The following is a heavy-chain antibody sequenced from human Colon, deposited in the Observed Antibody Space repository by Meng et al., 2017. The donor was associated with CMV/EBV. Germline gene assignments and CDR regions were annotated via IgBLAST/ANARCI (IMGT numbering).Heavy chain of an antibody. V-gene: IGHV1-2*02. Sequence: ASVEVSCKASGGSFNTYIINWVRQAPGQGLEWMGWINFNSGGTKYAQKFQGRVTTTRDTSLTTAYMELSRLTSDDTAVYYCAGDQLYYGMDVWGQGTTVTVSS. CDR3: AGDQLYYGMDV. J-gene: IGHJ6*02. D-gene: IGHD1-1*01. CDR1: GGSFNTYI. CDR2: INFNSGGT.